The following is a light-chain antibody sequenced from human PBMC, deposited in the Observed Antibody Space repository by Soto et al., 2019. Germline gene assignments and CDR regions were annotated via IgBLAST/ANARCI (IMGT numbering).Light chain of an antibody. CDR2: GAS. Sequence: EIVMTQSPATLSVSPGERATLSCRASQSVSNNLAWYQQKPGQAPTLLIYGASTRATGIPARISGSGSGTTVTLLISSLQSADFSADYYKQYNTRSPLTFGEGTQVETK. CDR3: KQYNTRSPLT. V-gene: IGKV3-15*01. CDR1: QSVSNN. J-gene: IGKJ4*01.